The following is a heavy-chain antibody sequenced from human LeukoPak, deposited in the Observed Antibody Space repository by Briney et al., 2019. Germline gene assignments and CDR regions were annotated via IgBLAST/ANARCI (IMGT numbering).Heavy chain of an antibody. CDR1: GGTFSSYA. J-gene: IGHJ5*02. CDR3: ASGAGADWFDP. D-gene: IGHD1-26*01. CDR2: IIPILGIA. V-gene: IGHV1-69*04. Sequence: VASVKVSCKASGGTFSSYAISWVRQAPGQGLEWMGRIIPILGIANYAQKFQGRVTITADKSTSTAYMELSSLRSEDTAVYYCASGAGADWFDPWGQGTLVTVSS.